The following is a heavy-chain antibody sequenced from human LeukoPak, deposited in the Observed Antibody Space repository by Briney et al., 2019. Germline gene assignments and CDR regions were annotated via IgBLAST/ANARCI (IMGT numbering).Heavy chain of an antibody. V-gene: IGHV3-53*04. CDR1: GFTFSSHW. Sequence: PGGSLRLSCAVSGFTFSSHWMSWVRQAPGKGLEWVSLIYSGGGTFYADSVKGRFTISRHNFANTLYLQMNNLRAEDTAVYYCARVGVGTVAGNYFDDWGQGTLVTVSS. CDR3: ARVGVGTVAGNYFDD. D-gene: IGHD6-19*01. CDR2: IYSGGGT. J-gene: IGHJ4*02.